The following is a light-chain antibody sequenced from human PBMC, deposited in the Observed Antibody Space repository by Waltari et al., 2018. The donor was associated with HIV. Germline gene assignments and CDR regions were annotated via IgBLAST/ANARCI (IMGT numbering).Light chain of an antibody. J-gene: IGLJ2*01. CDR2: LNSDGSH. V-gene: IGLV4-69*01. CDR3: QTWGLGTFVV. Sequence: QPVLSQSPSASASLGASVKLTCTLSSGHSEYAIAWHQLQPEKGPRDLMRLNSDGSHLVGAGIPDRFSGSSSGAERYLTISSLQSEDEAVYYCQTWGLGTFVVFGGGTNLTVL. CDR1: SGHSEYA.